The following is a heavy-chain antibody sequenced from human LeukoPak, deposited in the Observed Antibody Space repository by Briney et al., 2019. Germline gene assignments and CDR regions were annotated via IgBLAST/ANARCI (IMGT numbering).Heavy chain of an antibody. CDR3: ARELGYSSSVWWFDP. J-gene: IGHJ5*02. D-gene: IGHD6-6*01. CDR1: GYTFTSYG. CDR2: ISAYNGNT. V-gene: IGHV1-18*01. Sequence: ASVKVSCKASGYTFTSYGISWVRQAPGQGLEWMGWISAYNGNTNYAQKFQGRVTITADESTSTAYMELSSLRSEDTAVYYCARELGYSSSVWWFDPWGQGTLVTVSS.